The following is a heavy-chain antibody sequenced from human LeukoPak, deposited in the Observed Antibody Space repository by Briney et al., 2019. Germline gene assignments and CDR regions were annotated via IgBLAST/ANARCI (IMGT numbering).Heavy chain of an antibody. CDR3: ATGGNRLRLDWFDP. D-gene: IGHD4-17*01. CDR2: INPSGGST. V-gene: IGHV1-46*01. CDR1: GYTFTSYY. Sequence: ASVKVSCKASGYTFTSYYMHWVRQAPGQGLEWMGIINPSGGSTSYAQKFQGRVTMTEDTSTDTAYMELSSLRSEDTAVYYCATGGNRLRLDWFDPWGQGTLVTVSS. J-gene: IGHJ5*02.